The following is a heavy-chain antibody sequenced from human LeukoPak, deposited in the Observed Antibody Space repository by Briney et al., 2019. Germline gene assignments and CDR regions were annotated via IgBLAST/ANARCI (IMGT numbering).Heavy chain of an antibody. D-gene: IGHD2-15*01. V-gene: IGHV3-11*06. Sequence: GGSLRLSCAASGFTFSDYYMSWIRQAPGKGLEWVSYISSSSSYTNYADSVKGRFTISRDNAKNSLYLQMNSLGAEDTAVYYCAGRYCSGGSCYFDYWGQGTLVTVSS. CDR2: ISSSSSYT. CDR1: GFTFSDYY. CDR3: AGRYCSGGSCYFDY. J-gene: IGHJ4*02.